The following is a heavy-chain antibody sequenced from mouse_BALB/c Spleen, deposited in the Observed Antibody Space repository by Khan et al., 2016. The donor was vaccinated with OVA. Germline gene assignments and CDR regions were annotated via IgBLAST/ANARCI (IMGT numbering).Heavy chain of an antibody. CDR2: INSGGST. CDR3: TRLVDY. V-gene: IGHV5-6-5*01. J-gene: IGHJ4*01. Sequence: EVELVESGGGLVKPGGSLNLSCAASGFTFSSYAVSWIRQTPEKRLEWVASINSGGSTYYPDSVKGRFTISRDDARNILYLKMSSLRSEDTAMYYCTRLVDYWGQGTSVTVSA. CDR1: GFTFSSYA.